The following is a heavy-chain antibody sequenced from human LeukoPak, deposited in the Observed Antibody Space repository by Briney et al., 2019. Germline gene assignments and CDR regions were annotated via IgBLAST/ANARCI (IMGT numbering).Heavy chain of an antibody. CDR1: GFTFSSYA. CDR2: ISGSGGTT. D-gene: IGHD3-3*01. J-gene: IGHJ4*02. V-gene: IGHV3-23*01. Sequence: TGGSLRLSCAASGFTFSSYAMSWVRQAPGKGLEWVSAISGSGGTTYYADSLKGRFTISRDNSKNTLYLQMNSLRAEDTAVYYCAKRSGIIPYSFDYWGQGTLVTVSS. CDR3: AKRSGIIPYSFDY.